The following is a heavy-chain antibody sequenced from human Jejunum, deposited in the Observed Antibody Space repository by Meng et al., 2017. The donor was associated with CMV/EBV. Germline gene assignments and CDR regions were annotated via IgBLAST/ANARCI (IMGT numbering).Heavy chain of an antibody. V-gene: IGHV3-53*01. CDR1: GFSVSGNY. CDR2: IYGGGST. Sequence: CAASGFSVSGNYMSWVRQAPGKGLEWVANIYGGGSTFHADSVKGRFTISRDDSKNTVYLQMNNPRAEDTAVYYCAREPWGYYYGPFWGQGTLVTVSS. CDR3: AREPWGYYYGPF. D-gene: IGHD3-3*01. J-gene: IGHJ4*02.